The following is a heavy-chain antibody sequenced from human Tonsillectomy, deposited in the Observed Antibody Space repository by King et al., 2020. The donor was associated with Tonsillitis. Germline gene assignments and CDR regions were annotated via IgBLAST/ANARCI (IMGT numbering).Heavy chain of an antibody. Sequence: VQLVESGGGLVQPGGSLRLSCAASGFTFSTYWMTWVRQAPGKGLDWVANIKQDGSEKYYVDSVKGRFTISRDNAKNSLNLQMKSLRAEDTAIYYCAGGAYSDFCSPYSWFAPWGPGPLVTVSS. D-gene: IGHD3-3*01. J-gene: IGHJ5*02. V-gene: IGHV3-7*01. CDR1: GFTFSTYW. CDR3: AGGAYSDFCSPYSWFAP. CDR2: IKQDGSEK.